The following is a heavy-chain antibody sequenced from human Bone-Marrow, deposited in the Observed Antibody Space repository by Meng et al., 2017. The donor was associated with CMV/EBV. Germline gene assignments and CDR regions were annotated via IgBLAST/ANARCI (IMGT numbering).Heavy chain of an antibody. V-gene: IGHV3-48*03. J-gene: IGHJ4*02. CDR1: GFTFSSYE. Sequence: GESLKISCAASGFTFSSYEMNWVRQAPGKGLEWLSYISSSGNTIHYADSVKGRFIISRDTPKNSVYLQMNSLRAEDTAVYYCVREDYGDYFFDTWGQGTQVTVSS. CDR2: ISSSGNTI. CDR3: VREDYGDYFFDT. D-gene: IGHD4-17*01.